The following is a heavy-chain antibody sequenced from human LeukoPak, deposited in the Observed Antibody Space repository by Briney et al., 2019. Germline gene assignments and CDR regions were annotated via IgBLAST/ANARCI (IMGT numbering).Heavy chain of an antibody. CDR1: GGSITSTSYY. V-gene: IGHV4-39*07. J-gene: IGHJ4*02. D-gene: IGHD2-15*01. CDR2: IYYSGST. CDR3: ARYIVSRLNFDY. Sequence: SETLSLTCTVSGGSITSTSYYWGWIRQPPGKGLEWTGSIYYSGSTYYNPSLKSRVTISVDTSKNQFSLKLNSVTAADTAVYYCARYIVSRLNFDYWGQGTLVTVSS.